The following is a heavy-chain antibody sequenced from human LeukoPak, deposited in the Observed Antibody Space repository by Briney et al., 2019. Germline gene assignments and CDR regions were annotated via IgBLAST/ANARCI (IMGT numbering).Heavy chain of an antibody. V-gene: IGHV3-21*01. CDR3: ARVLVDYFDY. CDR1: GFTFSSYS. Sequence: PGGSLRLSRAASGFTFSSYSMNWVRQAPGKGLEWVSSISSSSSYMYYADSVKGRFTISRDNAKNSLYLQMNSLRAEDTAVYYCARVLVDYFDYWGQGTLVTVSS. J-gene: IGHJ4*02. CDR2: ISSSSSYM.